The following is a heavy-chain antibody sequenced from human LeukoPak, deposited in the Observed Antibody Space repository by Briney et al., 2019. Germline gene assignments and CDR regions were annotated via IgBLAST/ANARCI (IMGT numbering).Heavy chain of an antibody. D-gene: IGHD6-19*01. CDR1: GFTFSSYS. J-gene: IGHJ4*02. CDR2: ISSSSSTI. CDR3: ARVGQWLVGGHYFDY. V-gene: IGHV3-48*01. Sequence: GGSLRLSCAASGFTFSSYSMNWVRQAPGKGLEWVSYISSSSSTIYYADSVEGRFTISRDNAKNSLYLQMNSLRAEDTAVYYCARVGQWLVGGHYFDYWGQGTLVTVSS.